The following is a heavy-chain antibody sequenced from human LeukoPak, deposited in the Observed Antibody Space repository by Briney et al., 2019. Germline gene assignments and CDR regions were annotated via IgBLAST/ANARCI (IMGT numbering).Heavy chain of an antibody. CDR3: AKEVSGSYSPTDY. CDR1: GFTFSSNT. J-gene: IGHJ4*02. Sequence: GGSLRLSCAASGFTFSSNTMSWVRQAAGKGLEWGSGISGSGSSTYYADSVKGRFTISRDNSKNTLYLQMNSLRVEDTAVYYWAKEVSGSYSPTDYWGQGTLVTVST. CDR2: ISGSGSST. D-gene: IGHD1-26*01. V-gene: IGHV3-23*01.